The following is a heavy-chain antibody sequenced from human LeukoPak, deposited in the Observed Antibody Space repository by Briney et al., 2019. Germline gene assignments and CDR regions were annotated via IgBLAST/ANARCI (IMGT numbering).Heavy chain of an antibody. CDR3: ARHGHCTNGVCYSNYYYYMDV. D-gene: IGHD2-8*01. V-gene: IGHV5-51*01. CDR2: IYPDDSDT. CDR1: GYRFTSYW. Sequence: GASLKISCKGSGYRFTSYWIGWVRQMPGKGLEGMGIIYPDDSDTRYSPSFEGQVIISVDKSISTAYLQWSSLKASDTATYYCARHGHCTNGVCYSNYYYYMDVWGKGTTVTVSS. J-gene: IGHJ6*03.